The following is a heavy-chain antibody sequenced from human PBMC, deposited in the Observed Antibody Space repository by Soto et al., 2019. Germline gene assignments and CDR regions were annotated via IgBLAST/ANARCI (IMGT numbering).Heavy chain of an antibody. V-gene: IGHV3-33*01. J-gene: IGHJ6*02. D-gene: IGHD3-10*01. Sequence: GSLRLSCAASGFTFSSYGMHWVRQAPGKGLEWVAVIWYDGSNKYYADSVKGRFTISRDNSKNTLYLQMNSLRAEDTAVYYCARLYGSGSYGMDVWGQGTTVTVSS. CDR2: IWYDGSNK. CDR1: GFTFSSYG. CDR3: ARLYGSGSYGMDV.